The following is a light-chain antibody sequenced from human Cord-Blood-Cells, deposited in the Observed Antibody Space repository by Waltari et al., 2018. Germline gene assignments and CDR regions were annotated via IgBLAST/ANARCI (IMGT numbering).Light chain of an antibody. V-gene: IGKV3-20*01. J-gene: IGKJ2*01. Sequence: EIVLTQSPGTLSLSPGERATLSCRASQSVSSSYLAWYQQKPGQAHRLLIYGAASRATCIPDRFSGSGSGTDFTLTISRLEPEDFAVYYCQQYGSSPRGYTFGQGTKLGIK. CDR1: QSVSSSY. CDR2: GAA. CDR3: QQYGSSPRGYT.